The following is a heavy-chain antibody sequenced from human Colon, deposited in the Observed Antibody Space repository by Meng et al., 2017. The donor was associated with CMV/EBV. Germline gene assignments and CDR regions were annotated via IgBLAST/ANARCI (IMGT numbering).Heavy chain of an antibody. CDR3: AKNFNPGAYYTNWFDH. CDR2: ITDHS. CDR1: GFGFSSYG. Sequence: SGFGFSSYGVSWVRQAPGEGLQWVSAITDHSYYADSVRGRFTISKDLSENTLYLQMNSLRDEDTGIYYCAKNFNPGAYYTNWFDHWGQGTLVTVSS. D-gene: IGHD3-3*01. J-gene: IGHJ5*02. V-gene: IGHV3-23*01.